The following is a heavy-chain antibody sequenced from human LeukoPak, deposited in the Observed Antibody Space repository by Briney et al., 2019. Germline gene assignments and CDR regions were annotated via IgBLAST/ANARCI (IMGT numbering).Heavy chain of an antibody. V-gene: IGHV3-48*04. J-gene: IGHJ4*02. Sequence: GGSLRLSCAASGFSFSYAWMNWVRQAPGKGLEWIAYLSSSGSAFSYADSVKGRFTIARDNAKNSVYLEMNSLRADDTAVYYCARSARLMKGVVEVTALDDWGQGTLVTVSS. CDR1: GFSFSYAW. D-gene: IGHD3-3*01. CDR2: LSSSGSAF. CDR3: ARSARLMKGVVEVTALDD.